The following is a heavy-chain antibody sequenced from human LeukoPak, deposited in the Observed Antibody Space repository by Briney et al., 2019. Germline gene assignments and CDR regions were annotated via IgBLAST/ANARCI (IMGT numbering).Heavy chain of an antibody. J-gene: IGHJ4*02. CDR1: GGSISSYY. Sequence: KPSETLSLTCTVSGGSISSYYWSWIRQPPGKGLEWIGYIYYSGSTNYNPSLKSRVTISVDTSKNQFSLKLSSVTAADTAVYYCAREVVSRSKVYFDYWGQGTLATVSS. CDR2: IYYSGST. V-gene: IGHV4-59*01. CDR3: AREVVSRSKVYFDY. D-gene: IGHD2-15*01.